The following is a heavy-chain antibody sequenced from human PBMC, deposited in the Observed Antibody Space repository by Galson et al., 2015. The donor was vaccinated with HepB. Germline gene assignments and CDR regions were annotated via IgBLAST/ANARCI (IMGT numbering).Heavy chain of an antibody. CDR3: ARGRRLGELLLWYFDY. Sequence: SLRLSCAASGFTFSSYAMHWVRQAPGKGLEWVAVISYDGSNEYYADSVKGRFTISRDNSKNTLYLQMNSLRAEDTAVYYCARGRRLGELLLWYFDYWGQGTLVTVSS. V-gene: IGHV3-30-3*01. D-gene: IGHD1-26*01. J-gene: IGHJ4*02. CDR1: GFTFSSYA. CDR2: ISYDGSNE.